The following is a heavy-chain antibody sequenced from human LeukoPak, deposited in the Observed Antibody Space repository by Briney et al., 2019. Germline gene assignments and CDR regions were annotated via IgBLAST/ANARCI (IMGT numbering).Heavy chain of an antibody. D-gene: IGHD3-16*01. J-gene: IGHJ4*02. V-gene: IGHV3-23*01. Sequence: GGSLRLSCAASGFNFGSYAMSWVRQAPGKGLEWVSAISGSGGSTYYADSVKGRFTISRDNSKNTLYLQMNSLRAEDTAVYYCAKDPRYGPTKKFDYWGQGTLVTVSS. CDR1: GFNFGSYA. CDR3: AKDPRYGPTKKFDY. CDR2: ISGSGGST.